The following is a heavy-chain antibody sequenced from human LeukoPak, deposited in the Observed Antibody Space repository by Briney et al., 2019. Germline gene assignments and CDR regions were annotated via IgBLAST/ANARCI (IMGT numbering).Heavy chain of an antibody. D-gene: IGHD3-3*01. CDR1: GGTFSSYA. CDR2: ISYDGSNK. Sequence: SCKASGGTFSSYAISWVRQAPGKGLEWVAVISYDGSNKYYADSVKGRFTISRDNSKNTLYLQMNSLRAEDTAVYYCARDLIPGGVRFLEWLLYRYSPFDYWGQGTLVTVSS. V-gene: IGHV3-30*04. CDR3: ARDLIPGGVRFLEWLLYRYSPFDY. J-gene: IGHJ4*02.